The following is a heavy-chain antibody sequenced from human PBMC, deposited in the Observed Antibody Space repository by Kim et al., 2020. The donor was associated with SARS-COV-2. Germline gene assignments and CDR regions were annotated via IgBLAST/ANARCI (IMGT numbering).Heavy chain of an antibody. V-gene: IGHV1-2*02. J-gene: IGHJ5*01. Sequence: ASVKVSCKTSGFTFTDYLIHWVRQAPGQGLEWMGWISPTSGVTTYAQKFQGRVTMTIDTSVSSAFLELNSLTSDDTSSYFCAREPPSRWQQLLRFDSWGQGTLVIVSS. D-gene: IGHD6-13*01. CDR1: GFTFTDYL. CDR3: AREPPSRWQQLLRFDS. CDR2: ISPTSGVT.